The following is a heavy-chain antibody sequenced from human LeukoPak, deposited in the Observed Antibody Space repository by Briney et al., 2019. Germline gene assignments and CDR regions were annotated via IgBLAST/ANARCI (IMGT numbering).Heavy chain of an antibody. CDR3: AREWAVGDSSGSIGY. V-gene: IGHV4-61*01. D-gene: IGHD3-22*01. J-gene: IGHJ4*02. Sequence: SETLSLTCTVSGGSFSSGSYYWSWIRQPPGKGLEWIVYIYYSGSTNYNSSLKSRVTISVDTSKNRFSLKLSSVTAADTAVYYCAREWAVGDSSGSIGYWGQGTLVTVSS. CDR2: IYYSGST. CDR1: GGSFSSGSYY.